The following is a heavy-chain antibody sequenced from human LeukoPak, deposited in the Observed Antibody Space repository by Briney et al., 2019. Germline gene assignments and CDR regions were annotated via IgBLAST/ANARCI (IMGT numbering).Heavy chain of an antibody. CDR1: GFTFNNYT. CDR2: ISNSGGNT. V-gene: IGHV3-23*01. Sequence: PGGSLRLSCTPSGFTFNNYTMGWVRQAPGKGLEWLSSISNSGGNTYYAGSVKGRFTISRDNSNNTLFLQMNSLRTEDTALYYCAKSHTVGPTPYDYWGQGTLVTVSS. CDR3: AKSHTVGPTPYDY. D-gene: IGHD5-12*01. J-gene: IGHJ4*02.